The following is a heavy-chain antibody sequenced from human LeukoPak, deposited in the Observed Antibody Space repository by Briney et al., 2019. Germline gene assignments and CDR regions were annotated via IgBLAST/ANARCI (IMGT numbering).Heavy chain of an antibody. D-gene: IGHD2-2*01. V-gene: IGHV3-23*01. J-gene: IGHJ6*02. CDR1: GFTFSSYA. Sequence: PGGSLRRSCAASGFTFSSYAMSWVGQAPGKGLESVSPISGSGGSTYYADSVKGRFTISRDNSKNTLYLQINSLRAEDTAVYYCAKVAVPAAIPNYYSYYGMDVWGQGTTVTVSS. CDR2: ISGSGGST. CDR3: AKVAVPAAIPNYYSYYGMDV.